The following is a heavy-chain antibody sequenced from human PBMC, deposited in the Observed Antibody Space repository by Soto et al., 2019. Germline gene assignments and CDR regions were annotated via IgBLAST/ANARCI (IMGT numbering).Heavy chain of an antibody. CDR2: INHSGST. J-gene: IGHJ6*02. CDR1: GGSFSGYY. CDR3: ARVTMVRGVTYLAYYYYGMDV. V-gene: IGHV4-34*01. D-gene: IGHD3-10*01. Sequence: SETLSLTCAVYGGSFSGYYWSWIRQPPGKGLEWIGEINHSGSTNYNPSLKSRVTISVDTSKNQFSLKLSSVTAADTAVYYCARVTMVRGVTYLAYYYYGMDVWGQGTTVTVSS.